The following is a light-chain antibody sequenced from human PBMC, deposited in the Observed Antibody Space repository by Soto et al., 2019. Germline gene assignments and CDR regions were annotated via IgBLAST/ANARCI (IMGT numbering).Light chain of an antibody. V-gene: IGKV1-5*03. J-gene: IGKJ1*01. CDR2: KAS. CDR1: QSISSW. Sequence: LQMTQSPSTLSGSVGDRLTITCRSSQSISSWLAWYQQKPGKAPKLLIYKASTLEGEVPSRFSGSGSETEFTLTINSLQPDDSATYYCQQYHTYWWTFGQGTKV. CDR3: QQYHTYWWT.